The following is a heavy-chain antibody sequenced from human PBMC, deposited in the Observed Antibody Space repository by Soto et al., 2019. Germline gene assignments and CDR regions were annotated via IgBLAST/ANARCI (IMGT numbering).Heavy chain of an antibody. CDR3: TREGNGWYEKSFDI. CDR2: IKSDGSRT. V-gene: IGHV3-74*01. D-gene: IGHD6-19*01. Sequence: EVQLVESGGGLVQPGGSLSLSCAASGSTFSSYGRHWFGQTPGKGLEWFSRIKSDGSRTVYAESVKGRFTISRDSAESTVYMQMSSLRVEDTAVYYCTREGNGWYEKSFDIWGQGTTVTVSS. J-gene: IGHJ3*02. CDR1: GSTFSSYG.